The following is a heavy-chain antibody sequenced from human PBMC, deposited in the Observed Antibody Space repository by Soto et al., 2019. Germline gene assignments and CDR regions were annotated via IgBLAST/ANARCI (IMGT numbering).Heavy chain of an antibody. CDR2: SIPIFGTA. J-gene: IGHJ5*02. CDR1: GGTFSSYA. Sequence: QVQLVQSGAEVKKPGSSVKVSCKASGGTFSSYAITWVRQAPGQGLEWMGGSIPIFGTANYAQKFQGRVTMTADESLTTAYMELSSLRSEDTAVYYCARDFPSSSSDPWGQGTLVTVSS. V-gene: IGHV1-69*01. CDR3: ARDFPSSSSDP.